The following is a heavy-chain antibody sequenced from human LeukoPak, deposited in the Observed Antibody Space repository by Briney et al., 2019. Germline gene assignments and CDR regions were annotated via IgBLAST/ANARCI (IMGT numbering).Heavy chain of an antibody. CDR3: VSFYETY. D-gene: IGHD2-2*01. V-gene: IGHV3-74*01. J-gene: IGHJ4*02. Sequence: GGSLRLSCAASGNYWMHWVRQAPGKGLVRVSHINSDGSWTSYADSVKGRFTISKDNAKNTVYLQMNNLRAKDTAVYYCVSFYETYWGRGTLVTVSS. CDR2: INSDGSWT. CDR1: GNYW.